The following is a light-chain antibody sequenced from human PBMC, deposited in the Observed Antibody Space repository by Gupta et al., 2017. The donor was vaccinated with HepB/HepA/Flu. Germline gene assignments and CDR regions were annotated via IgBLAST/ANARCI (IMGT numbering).Light chain of an antibody. J-gene: IGKJ1*01. CDR1: QSISSN. Sequence: VLTQSLAIRSLSPGERDTLSCRASQSISSNLAWYQQKPGQAPTLLIYGASTRPTGIPARFRGSGSGTEFTLTISSLQSEDFAVYYCQQYNSWPRTFGQGTKLEIK. CDR3: QQYNSWPRT. V-gene: IGKV3-15*01. CDR2: GAS.